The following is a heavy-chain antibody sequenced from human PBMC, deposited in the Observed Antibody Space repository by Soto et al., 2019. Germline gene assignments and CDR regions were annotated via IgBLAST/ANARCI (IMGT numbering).Heavy chain of an antibody. CDR1: GGSISRGGYS. V-gene: IGHV4-30-2*01. D-gene: IGHD5-12*01. CDR2: IYHSGST. CDR3: ARGGGYSGYPSVFDY. J-gene: IGHJ4*02. Sequence: SGTLSLTCAVSGGSISRGGYSWSWIRQPPGKGLEWIEDIYHSGSTYYNPSLKSRGTISVDRYKNQFSLKLSSVTAADTAVYYCARGGGYSGYPSVFDYWGQGTLGTVS.